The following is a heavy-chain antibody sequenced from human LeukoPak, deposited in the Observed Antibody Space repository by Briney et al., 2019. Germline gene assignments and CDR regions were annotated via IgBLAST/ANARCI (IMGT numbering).Heavy chain of an antibody. CDR3: ARYRADAGSYDALDI. J-gene: IGHJ3*02. D-gene: IGHD3-10*01. CDR2: ITSGGTLI. CDR1: GFTVSSNY. Sequence: PGGSLRLSCAASGFTVSSNYMNWVRQAPGKGLEWVSYITSGGTLIFYADSVKGRFTISRDNAKNSVYLQMNSLRVEDTAVYYCARYRADAGSYDALDIWGQGTMVTVSA. V-gene: IGHV3-48*03.